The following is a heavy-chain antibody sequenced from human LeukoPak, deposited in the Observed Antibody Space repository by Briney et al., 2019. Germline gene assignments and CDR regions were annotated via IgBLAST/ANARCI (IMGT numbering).Heavy chain of an antibody. D-gene: IGHD3-9*01. CDR2: IIPIFGTA. Sequence: SVKVSCKASGGTFSSYAISWVRQAPGQGLEWMGGIIPIFGTANYAQKFQGRVTITADESTSTAYMELSSLRSEDTAVYYCARQYYDILTGYLFDPWGQGTLVTVSS. CDR3: ARQYYDILTGYLFDP. CDR1: GGTFSSYA. J-gene: IGHJ5*02. V-gene: IGHV1-69*01.